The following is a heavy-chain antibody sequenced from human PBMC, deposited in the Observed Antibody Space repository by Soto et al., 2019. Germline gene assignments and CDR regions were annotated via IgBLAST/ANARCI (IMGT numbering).Heavy chain of an antibody. CDR3: ARIWPYETADPGPDFDI. V-gene: IGHV1-69*12. CDR1: GGTFSSYT. J-gene: IGHJ3*02. Sequence: QVQLVQSGAEVKKPGSSVKVSCKASGGTFSSYTISWVRQAPGQGLEWMGGIIPIFGTANYAQKFQGRVTTTADESSITAYMELMGLRPQDPIVFYCARIWPYETADPGPDFDIWGQGTMVTVSS. CDR2: IIPIFGTA. D-gene: IGHD6-13*01.